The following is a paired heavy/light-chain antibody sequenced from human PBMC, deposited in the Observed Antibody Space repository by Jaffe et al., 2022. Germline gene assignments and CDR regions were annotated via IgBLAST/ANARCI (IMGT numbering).Heavy chain of an antibody. V-gene: IGHV3-23*01. CDR1: GFTFSNYA. CDR3: AKIRPFEYSTSSGQGGDY. J-gene: IGHJ4*02. Sequence: EVQLLESGGGLVQPGGSLRLSCAASGFTFSNYAMSWVRQAPGKGLEWVSGITGSGGSTYYADSVKGRFTISRDNSKNTLYLQMNSLRAEDTAVYYCAKIRPFEYSTSSGQGGDYWGQGTLVTVSS. D-gene: IGHD6-6*01. CDR2: ITGSGGST.
Light chain of an antibody. V-gene: IGKV1-6*01. Sequence: AIQMTQSPSSLSASVGDRVTITCRASQVIRNDLGWYQQKPGKAPKLLIYGASSLQSGVPSRFSGSGSGTDFTLTISSLQPEDFATYYCLQDYSYPLTFGGGTKVEIK. CDR1: QVIRND. J-gene: IGKJ4*01. CDR3: LQDYSYPLT. CDR2: GAS.